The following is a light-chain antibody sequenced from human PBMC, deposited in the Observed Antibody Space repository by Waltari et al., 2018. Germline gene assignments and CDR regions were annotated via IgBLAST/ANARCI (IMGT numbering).Light chain of an antibody. Sequence: QSALTQPASVSGSPGQSITISCTGASSDLGDYNFVSWYQHHPGKPPKLLIFEVSNRPSGVSDRFSGSKSANTASLTISGLQAEDEAHYYCSSYTSSTSLVFGGGTKVTVL. V-gene: IGLV2-14*01. J-gene: IGLJ2*01. CDR1: SSDLGDYNF. CDR3: SSYTSSTSLV. CDR2: EVS.